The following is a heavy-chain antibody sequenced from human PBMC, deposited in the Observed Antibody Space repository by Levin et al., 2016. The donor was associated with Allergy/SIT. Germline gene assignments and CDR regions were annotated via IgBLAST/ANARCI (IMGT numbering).Heavy chain of an antibody. CDR1: GGSISSSNW. CDR3: AKKTVDPPSTVGLLLYYYYMDV. CDR2: IYHSGST. J-gene: IGHJ6*03. V-gene: IGHV4-4*02. Sequence: SETLSLTCAVSGGSISSSNWWSWVRQPPGKGLEWIGEIYHSGSTNYNPSLKSRVTISVDKSKNQFSLKLSSVTAADTAVYYCAKKTVDPPSTVGLLLYYYYMDVWGKGTTVTVSS. D-gene: IGHD3-22*01.